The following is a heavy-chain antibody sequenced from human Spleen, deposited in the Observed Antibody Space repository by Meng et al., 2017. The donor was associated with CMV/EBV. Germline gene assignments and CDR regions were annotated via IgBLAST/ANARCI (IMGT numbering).Heavy chain of an antibody. J-gene: IGHJ6*02. CDR2: ISSRSSYI. Sequence: GESLKISCAASGFTFSSYSMNLVRQAPGKGLEWVSSISSRSSYIYYADSVKGRFTISRDNAKNSLYLQMNSLRAEDTAVYYCARDLGSGYSQYYYYGMDVWGQGTTVTVSS. CDR1: GFTFSSYS. CDR3: ARDLGSGYSQYYYYGMDV. V-gene: IGHV3-21*01. D-gene: IGHD3-22*01.